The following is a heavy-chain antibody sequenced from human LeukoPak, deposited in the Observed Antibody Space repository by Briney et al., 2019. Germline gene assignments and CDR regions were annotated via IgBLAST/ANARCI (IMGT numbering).Heavy chain of an antibody. J-gene: IGHJ6*02. CDR2: IYYSGST. V-gene: IGHV4-39*07. CDR1: GGSISSSSYY. D-gene: IGHD4-17*01. Sequence: SETLSLTCTVSGGSISSSSYYWGWIRQPPGKGLEWIGSIYYSGSTYYNPSLKSRVTISVDTSKNQFSLKLSSVTAADTAVYYCARDGATVTNYYYYGMDVWGQGTTVTVSS. CDR3: ARDGATVTNYYYYGMDV.